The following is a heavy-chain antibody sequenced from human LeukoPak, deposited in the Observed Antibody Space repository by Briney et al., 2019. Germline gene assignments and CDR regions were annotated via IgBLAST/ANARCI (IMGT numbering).Heavy chain of an antibody. Sequence: PSETLSLTCAVYRGSFSGYYWSWIRQPPGKGLEWMGEINHIGSTNYNPSLKSRVTISEDPSKNQFSLKLSSVTAADTAVYYCARGRYSYGGRYFDYWGQGTLVTVSS. J-gene: IGHJ4*02. CDR2: INHIGST. D-gene: IGHD5-18*01. CDR1: RGSFSGYY. V-gene: IGHV4-34*01. CDR3: ARGRYSYGGRYFDY.